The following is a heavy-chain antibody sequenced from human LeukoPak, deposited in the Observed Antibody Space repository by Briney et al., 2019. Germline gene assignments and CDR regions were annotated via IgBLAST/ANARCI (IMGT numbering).Heavy chain of an antibody. V-gene: IGHV4-59*08. J-gene: IGHJ2*01. CDR3: ARQGGGFWYFDL. D-gene: IGHD6-25*01. CDR2: IYYSGST. Sequence: PSETLSLTCTVSGGSISSYYWSWIRQPPGKGLEWIGYIYYSGSTNYNPSLKSRVTISVDTSKNPFSLKLSSVTAADTAVYYCARQGGGFWYFDLWGRGTLVTVSS. CDR1: GGSISSYY.